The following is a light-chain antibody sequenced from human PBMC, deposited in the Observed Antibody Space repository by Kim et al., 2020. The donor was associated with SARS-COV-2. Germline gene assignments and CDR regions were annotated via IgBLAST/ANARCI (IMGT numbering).Light chain of an antibody. Sequence: GQSVTISCPGTSSDVGGYNYVSWYQQHPGKAPKLMIYGVSQRPSGVPDRFSGSKSGNTASLTISGLQAEDEADYYCSSYTSSSTRVFGGGTQLTVL. CDR2: GVS. CDR3: SSYTSSSTRV. V-gene: IGLV2-11*03. J-gene: IGLJ3*02. CDR1: SSDVGGYNY.